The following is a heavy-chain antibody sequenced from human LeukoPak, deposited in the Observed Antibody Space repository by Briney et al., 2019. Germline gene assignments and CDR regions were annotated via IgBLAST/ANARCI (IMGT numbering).Heavy chain of an antibody. CDR1: GGSISSYY. Sequence: SETLSLTCTVSGGSISSYYWSGIRQPPGKGLEWIGYIYYSGSTNYNPSLKSRVTISVDTSKNQFSLKLSSVTAADTAVYYCATGNNRGIYYFDYWGQGTLVTVSS. D-gene: IGHD3-3*02. CDR3: ATGNNRGIYYFDY. V-gene: IGHV4-59*01. J-gene: IGHJ4*02. CDR2: IYYSGST.